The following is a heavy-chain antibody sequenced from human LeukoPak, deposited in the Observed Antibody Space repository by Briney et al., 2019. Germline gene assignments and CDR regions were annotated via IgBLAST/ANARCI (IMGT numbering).Heavy chain of an antibody. J-gene: IGHJ6*02. V-gene: IGHV3-49*04. D-gene: IGHD1-26*01. CDR3: VRNSGTYRGYGLDV. CDR2: IRTNPNGATV. CDR1: GFPFRDHA. Sequence: SLRLSCTASGFPFRDHAMSWVRQAPGKGLEWVGFIRTNPNGATVEYAASVNARFTISRDDSKIIAYLEMNSLKPEDTAVYYCVRNSGTYRGYGLDVWGQGTTVTVSS.